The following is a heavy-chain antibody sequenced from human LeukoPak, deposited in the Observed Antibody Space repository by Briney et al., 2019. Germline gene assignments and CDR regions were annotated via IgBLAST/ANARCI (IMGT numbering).Heavy chain of an antibody. CDR3: ARHRGTYYDY. J-gene: IGHJ4*02. CDR2: IKQDGSET. CDR1: GFTFSSYW. Sequence: PGGSLRLSCAASGFTFSSYWMSWVRQAPGKGLEWVANIKQDGSETYYVVSVRGRFTISRDNAKNSLYLQMNSLRAEDTAVYYRARHRGTYYDYWGQGTLVTVSS. D-gene: IGHD3-16*01. V-gene: IGHV3-7*01.